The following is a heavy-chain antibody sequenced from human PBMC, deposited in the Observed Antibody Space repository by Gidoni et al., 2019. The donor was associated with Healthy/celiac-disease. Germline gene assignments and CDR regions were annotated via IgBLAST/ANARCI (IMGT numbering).Heavy chain of an antibody. CDR3: AKDLIAVAGILYYYYGMDV. CDR2: ISGSGGST. J-gene: IGHJ6*02. D-gene: IGHD6-19*01. V-gene: IGHV3-23*01. Sequence: EVQLLESGGGLVQPGGSLRLSCAASGFTFSSYAMSWVRQAPGKGLEWVSAISGSGGSTYYADSVKGRFTISRDNSKNTLYLQMNSLRAEDTAVYYCAKDLIAVAGILYYYYGMDVWGQGTTVTVSS. CDR1: GFTFSSYA.